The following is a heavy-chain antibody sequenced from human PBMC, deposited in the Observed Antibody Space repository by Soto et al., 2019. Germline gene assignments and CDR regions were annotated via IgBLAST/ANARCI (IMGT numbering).Heavy chain of an antibody. CDR2: IYYSGST. J-gene: IGHJ4*02. V-gene: IGHV4-59*01. D-gene: IGHD4-17*01. CDR3: ARVGGYYGDYPNFDY. CDR1: GGSISSYY. Sequence: PSETLSLTCIISGGSISSYYWSWIRQPPGKGLEWIGNIYYSGSTNYNPSRKSRVTISVDTSKNQFSLKLSSVTAADTAVYYCARVGGYYGDYPNFDYWGQGALVTVSS.